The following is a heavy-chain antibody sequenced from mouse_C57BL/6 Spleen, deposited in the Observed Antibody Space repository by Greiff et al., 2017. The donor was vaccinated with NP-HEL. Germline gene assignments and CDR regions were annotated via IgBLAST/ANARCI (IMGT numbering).Heavy chain of an antibody. V-gene: IGHV1-61*01. CDR3: ARGDYYGSSYAWFAY. J-gene: IGHJ3*01. CDR2: IYPSDSET. Sequence: QVQLQQSGAELVRPGSSVKLSCKASGYTFTSYWMDWVKQRPGQGLEWIGNIYPSDSETHYNQKFKDKATLTVDKSSSTAYMQLSSLTSEDSAVYYWARGDYYGSSYAWFAYWGQGTLVTVSA. CDR1: GYTFTSYW. D-gene: IGHD1-1*01.